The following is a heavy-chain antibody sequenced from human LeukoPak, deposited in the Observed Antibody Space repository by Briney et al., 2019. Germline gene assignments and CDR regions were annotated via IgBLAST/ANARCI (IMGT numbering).Heavy chain of an antibody. CDR3: ARDLLSEAFDI. CDR2: IYYSGST. D-gene: IGHD2-15*01. J-gene: IGHJ3*02. V-gene: IGHV4-39*07. Sequence: SETLSLTCTISGGSISSSSYYWGWIRQPPGKGLEWIGSIYYSGSTYYNPSLKSRVTISVDTSKNQFSLKLSSVTAADTAVYYCARDLLSEAFDIWGQGTMVTVSS. CDR1: GGSISSSSYY.